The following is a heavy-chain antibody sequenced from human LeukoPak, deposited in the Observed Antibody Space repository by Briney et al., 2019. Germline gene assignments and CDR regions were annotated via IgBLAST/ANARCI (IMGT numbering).Heavy chain of an antibody. V-gene: IGHV4-4*07. D-gene: IGHD3-16*01. Sequence: SQTLSLTCTVSGGSISSHYCSWIRQPAGKGLEWIGHIYDSGSTNYNPSLKSRVTMSVDTSKNQFSLRLTSVTAADTAVYFCARESPIGSGTHDYFMDVWGKGTTVTVSS. CDR2: IYDSGST. CDR3: ARESPIGSGTHDYFMDV. J-gene: IGHJ6*03. CDR1: GGSISSHY.